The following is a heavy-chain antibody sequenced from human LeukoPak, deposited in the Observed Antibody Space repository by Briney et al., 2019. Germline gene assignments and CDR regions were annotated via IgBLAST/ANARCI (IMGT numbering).Heavy chain of an antibody. CDR1: GYTFTRYD. Sequence: ASVKVSCKASGYTFTRYDINWVRQATGQGLEWMGWMNPNSGSTGYAQKFQGRVTITKNTSISTAYMELSSLRSEDTAVYYCARGNSIFGVVTLDDYWGQGTLVTVPS. V-gene: IGHV1-8*03. D-gene: IGHD3-3*01. CDR3: ARGNSIFGVVTLDDY. CDR2: MNPNSGST. J-gene: IGHJ4*02.